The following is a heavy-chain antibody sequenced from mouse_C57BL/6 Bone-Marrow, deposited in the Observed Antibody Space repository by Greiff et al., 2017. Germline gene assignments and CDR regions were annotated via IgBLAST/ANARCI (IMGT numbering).Heavy chain of an antibody. V-gene: IGHV1-19*01. J-gene: IGHJ1*03. D-gene: IGHD1-1*01. Sequence: EVQLQESGPVLVKPGASVKMSCKASGYTFTDYYMNWVKQSHGKSLEWIGVINPYNGGTSYNQKFKGKATLTVDKSSSTAYMELNSLTSEDSAVYYCARITTVVTDWDFDVWGTGTTVTVSS. CDR1: GYTFTDYY. CDR2: INPYNGGT. CDR3: ARITTVVTDWDFDV.